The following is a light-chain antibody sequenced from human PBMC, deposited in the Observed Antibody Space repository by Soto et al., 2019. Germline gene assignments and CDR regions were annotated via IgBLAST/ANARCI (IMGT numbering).Light chain of an antibody. CDR3: QQYGSSGT. Sequence: EIVITQSPATLSVSPGERATLSCRASQSISRNLAWFQQKPGQAPSLLIFGASTRAAGIPARFSGSGSGTDFTLTISRLEPEDFAVYYCQQYGSSGTFGQGTKVDIK. J-gene: IGKJ1*01. CDR1: QSISRN. CDR2: GAS. V-gene: IGKV3-15*01.